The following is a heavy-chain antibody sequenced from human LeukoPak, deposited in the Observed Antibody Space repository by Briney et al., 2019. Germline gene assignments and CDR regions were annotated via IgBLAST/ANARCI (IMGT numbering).Heavy chain of an antibody. CDR3: ARVSTVTTYYFDY. V-gene: IGHV4-31*03. J-gene: IGHJ4*02. D-gene: IGHD4-17*01. Sequence: PSQTLSLTCTVSGGSISSGGYYWSWIRQHPGKGLEWIGYIYYSGSTYYNPSLKSRVTISVDTSKIQFSLKLSSVTAADTAVYYCARVSTVTTYYFDYWGQGTLVTVSS. CDR2: IYYSGST. CDR1: GGSISSGGYY.